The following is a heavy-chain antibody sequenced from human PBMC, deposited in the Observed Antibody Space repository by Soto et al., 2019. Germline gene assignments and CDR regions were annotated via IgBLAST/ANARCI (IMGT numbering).Heavy chain of an antibody. D-gene: IGHD3-10*01. J-gene: IGHJ4*02. Sequence: PGGSLRLSCAASGFTFSNAWMSWVRQAPGKGLEWVGRIKSKTDGGTIDYAAPVKGRFTISRDDSKNTLYLQMNSLKTEDTAVYYCATRGLHVGGFDYWGQGTLVTVPQ. CDR1: GFTFSNAW. V-gene: IGHV3-15*01. CDR2: IKSKTDGGTI. CDR3: ATRGLHVGGFDY.